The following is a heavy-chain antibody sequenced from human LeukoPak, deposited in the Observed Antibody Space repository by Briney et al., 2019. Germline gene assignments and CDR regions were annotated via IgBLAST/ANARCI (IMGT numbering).Heavy chain of an antibody. CDR1: GGSISSSSYY. CDR3: ARGRSWELNPPFDY. CDR2: IYYSGST. V-gene: IGHV4-39*07. J-gene: IGHJ4*02. Sequence: SETLSLTCTVSGGSISSSSYYWGWIRQPPGKGLEWIGSIYYSGSTYYNPSLKSRVTISVDTSKNQFSLKLSSVSAADTAVYYCARGRSWELNPPFDYWGQGTLVTVSS. D-gene: IGHD1-26*01.